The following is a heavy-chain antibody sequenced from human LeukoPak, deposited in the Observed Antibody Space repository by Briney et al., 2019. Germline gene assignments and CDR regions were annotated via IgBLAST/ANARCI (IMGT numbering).Heavy chain of an antibody. CDR3: AREAI. Sequence: SGGSLRLSCEASGFTLSTYSMNWVRQAPGKGLDWISYISRSSTTIYYADSVKGRFTISRDDAKNSLYLQMNGLRDEDTAVYYCAREAIWGQGTMVTVSS. CDR2: ISRSSTTI. J-gene: IGHJ3*02. CDR1: GFTLSTYS. V-gene: IGHV3-48*02.